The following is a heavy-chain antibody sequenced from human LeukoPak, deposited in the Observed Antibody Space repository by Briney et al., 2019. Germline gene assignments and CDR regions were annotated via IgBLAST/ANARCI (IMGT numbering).Heavy chain of an antibody. CDR2: IYYSGST. CDR1: GGSISTYH. V-gene: IGHV4-59*01. Sequence: SETLSLTCTVSGGSISTYHWSWIRQPPGKGLEWIGNIYYSGSTNYNPSLKSRVTISVDTSKNQFSLKLSSVTAADTAVYYCARGLRSRDGYNYDYFDDWGQGTLVTVSS. J-gene: IGHJ4*02. CDR3: ARGLRSRDGYNYDYFDD. D-gene: IGHD5-24*01.